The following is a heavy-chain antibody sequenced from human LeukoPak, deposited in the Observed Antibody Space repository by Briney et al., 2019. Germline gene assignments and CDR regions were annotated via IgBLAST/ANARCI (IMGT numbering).Heavy chain of an antibody. Sequence: SHTLSLTCSVSGGSISSYYWSWVRQPAGKGLEWIGRIYTSGSTNYNPSLKSRVTMSVDTSKNQFSLKLSSVTAADTAVYYCARGPRGRLAAFDIWGQGTMVAVSS. V-gene: IGHV4-4*07. CDR3: ARGPRGRLAAFDI. D-gene: IGHD2-15*01. CDR2: IYTSGST. CDR1: GGSISSYY. J-gene: IGHJ3*02.